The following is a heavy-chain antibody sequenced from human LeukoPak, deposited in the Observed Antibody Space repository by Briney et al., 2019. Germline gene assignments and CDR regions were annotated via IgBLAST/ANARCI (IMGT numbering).Heavy chain of an antibody. CDR1: GFSVSGNY. CDR3: ARDYSPPHYFDSTGYFDD. V-gene: IGHV3-21*01. CDR2: ISTSSKYI. D-gene: IGHD3-22*01. Sequence: PGGSLRLSCAASGFSVSGNYMGWVRQAPGKGLEWVSSISTSSKYIYYADSVKGRFTISRDNAKNSLYLQMNSLRAEDTAVYYCARDYSPPHYFDSTGYFDDWGQGTLVTVPS. J-gene: IGHJ4*02.